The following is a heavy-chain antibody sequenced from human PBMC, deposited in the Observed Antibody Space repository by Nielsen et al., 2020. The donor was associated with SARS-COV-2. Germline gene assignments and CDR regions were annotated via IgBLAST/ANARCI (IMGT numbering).Heavy chain of an antibody. V-gene: IGHV5-51*01. CDR2: IYPGDSDT. Sequence: GESLKISCKGSGYSFTSYWIGWVRQMPGKGLEWMGIIYPGDSDTRYSPSFQGQVTISADKSISTAYLQWSSLKASDTAMYYCARPRPVIAAASGAFDIWGQGTMVTVSS. CDR3: ARPRPVIAAASGAFDI. J-gene: IGHJ3*02. CDR1: GYSFTSYW. D-gene: IGHD6-13*01.